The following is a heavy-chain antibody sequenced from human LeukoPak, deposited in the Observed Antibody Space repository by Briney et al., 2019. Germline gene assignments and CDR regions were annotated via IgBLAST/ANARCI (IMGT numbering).Heavy chain of an antibody. D-gene: IGHD3-22*01. CDR1: GFTFSSYW. CDR3: ARVTTRAVLDAFDI. V-gene: IGHV3-7*01. Sequence: GGSLRLSCAASGFTFSSYWMSWVRQAPGKGLEWVANIKQDGSEKYYVDSVKGRFTISRDNAKNSLYLQMNSLRAEDTAVYYCARVTTRAVLDAFDIWGQGTMVTVPS. CDR2: IKQDGSEK. J-gene: IGHJ3*02.